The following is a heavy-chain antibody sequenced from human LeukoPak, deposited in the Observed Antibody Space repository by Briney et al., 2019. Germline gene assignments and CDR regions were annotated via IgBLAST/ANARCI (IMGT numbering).Heavy chain of an antibody. CDR2: INSDGSST. V-gene: IGHV3-74*01. CDR3: AREGGLIIPFDY. D-gene: IGHD3/OR15-3a*01. J-gene: IGHJ4*02. CDR1: GFTFSSYW. Sequence: GGSLRLSCAASGFTFSSYWMHWVRQALGKGLVWVSRINSDGSSTSYADSVKGRFTISRDNAKNTLYLQLNSLRAEDTAVYYCAREGGLIIPFDYWGQGTLVTVSS.